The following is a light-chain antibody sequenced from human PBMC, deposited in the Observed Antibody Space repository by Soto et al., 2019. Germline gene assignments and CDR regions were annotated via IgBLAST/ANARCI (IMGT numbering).Light chain of an antibody. CDR3: QEYNTWPWT. CDR2: GAS. V-gene: IGKV3-15*01. CDR1: QSVSSN. Sequence: EIVITQSPATRSVSPGERATLSCRASQSVSSNLAWYRQRPGQAPRLLIYGASHRATGIRDRFSGSGSGTDFSLTINSLQSEDFAVSYCQEYNTWPWTFGQGTKVDIK. J-gene: IGKJ1*01.